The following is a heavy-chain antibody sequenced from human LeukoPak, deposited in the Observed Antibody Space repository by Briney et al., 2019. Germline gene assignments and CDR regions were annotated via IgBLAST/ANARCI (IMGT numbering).Heavy chain of an antibody. D-gene: IGHD3-9*01. CDR3: ARAEYYDILTGYRVPNSGHVY. V-gene: IGHV1-69*05. Sequence: GASVKVSCKASGGTFSSYAISWVRQAPGQGLEWMGGIIPIFGTANYAQKFQGRVTITTDESASTAYMELSSLRSEDTAVYYCARAEYYDILTGYRVPNSGHVYWGQGTLVTVSS. CDR1: GGTFSSYA. CDR2: IIPIFGTA. J-gene: IGHJ4*02.